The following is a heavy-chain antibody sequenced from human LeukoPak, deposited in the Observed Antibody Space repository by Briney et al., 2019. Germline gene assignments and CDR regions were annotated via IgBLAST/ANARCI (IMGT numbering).Heavy chain of an antibody. Sequence: GGSLRLSCAASGFTFSSYSMNWVRQAPGKGLEWVSSISSSSSYIYYADSVKGRFTISGDNTKNSLYLQMNSLRAEDTAVYYCARDRYYYYDSSGGDYFDYWGQGTLVTVSS. CDR1: GFTFSSYS. J-gene: IGHJ4*02. CDR3: ARDRYYYYDSSGGDYFDY. CDR2: ISSSSSYI. D-gene: IGHD3-22*01. V-gene: IGHV3-21*01.